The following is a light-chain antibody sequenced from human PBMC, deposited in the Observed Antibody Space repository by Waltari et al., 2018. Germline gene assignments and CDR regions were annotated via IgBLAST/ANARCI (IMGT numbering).Light chain of an antibody. CDR3: QSADSSGTYWL. CDR1: ALPKQY. V-gene: IGLV3-25*03. Sequence: SYELTQPPSVSVSPGQTARVTGPGDALPKQYAYWYQQKPGQAPLLGQYKDSERPAGIPERFSGSSSGTTVTLTISGVKAEDEADYYCQSADSSGTYWLFGGGTTLTVL. CDR2: KDS. J-gene: IGLJ3*02.